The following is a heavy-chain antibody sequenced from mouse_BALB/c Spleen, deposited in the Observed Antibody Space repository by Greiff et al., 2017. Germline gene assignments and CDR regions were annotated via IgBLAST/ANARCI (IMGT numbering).Heavy chain of an antibody. CDR3: ESEAY. Sequence: VQLQESGPELVRPGTSVKVSCKASGYSFTNYLIKWVKQRPGQGLEWIGVINPGSGGTNYNEKFKGKATLTADKSSSTAYMQLSSLTSGDSAVYFCESEAYWGQGTLVTVSA. V-gene: IGHV1-54*01. J-gene: IGHJ3*01. CDR1: GYSFTNYL. CDR2: INPGSGGT.